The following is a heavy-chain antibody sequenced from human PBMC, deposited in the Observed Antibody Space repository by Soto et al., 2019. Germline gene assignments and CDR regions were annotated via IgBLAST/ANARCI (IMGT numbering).Heavy chain of an antibody. J-gene: IGHJ2*01. CDR1: GFTFSSYA. CDR3: ARDPLWGTAMVLWYFDL. V-gene: IGHV3-30-3*01. CDR2: ISYDGSNK. Sequence: QVQLVESGGGVVQPGRSLRLSCAASGFTFSSYAIHWVRQAPGKGLELVAVISYDGSNKYYADSVKGRFTISRDNSKNTLYLQMNSLRAEDTAVYYCARDPLWGTAMVLWYFDLWGRGTLVTVSS. D-gene: IGHD5-18*01.